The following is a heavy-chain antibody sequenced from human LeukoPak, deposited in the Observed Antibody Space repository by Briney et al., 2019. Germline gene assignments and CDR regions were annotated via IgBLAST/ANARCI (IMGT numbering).Heavy chain of an antibody. CDR1: GGSFSGYY. Sequence: SETLSLPCAVYGGSFSGYYWSWIRQPPGKGLEWIGEIDHSGSTNYNSSLKSRVTMSVDTSKNQVSLKLSSVTAADTAVYYCATGDGYNSFDYWGQGTLVTVSS. D-gene: IGHD5-24*01. CDR2: IDHSGST. J-gene: IGHJ4*02. V-gene: IGHV4-34*01. CDR3: ATGDGYNSFDY.